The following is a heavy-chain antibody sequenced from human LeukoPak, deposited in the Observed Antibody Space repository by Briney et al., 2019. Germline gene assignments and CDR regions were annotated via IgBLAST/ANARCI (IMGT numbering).Heavy chain of an antibody. J-gene: IGHJ4*02. Sequence: PGGSLRLSCAASGFTFSSYEMHWVRQAPGKGLEWISYISSSGSTIYYADSVKGRFTISKDNGKNSLYLQMNSLRAEDTAVYYCARVHYNTAMVDIDYWGEGPLFTVSS. D-gene: IGHD5-18*01. V-gene: IGHV3-48*03. CDR2: ISSSGSTI. CDR1: GFTFSSYE. CDR3: ARVHYNTAMVDIDY.